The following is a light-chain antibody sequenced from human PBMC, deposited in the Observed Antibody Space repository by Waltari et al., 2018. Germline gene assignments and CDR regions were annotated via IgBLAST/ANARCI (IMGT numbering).Light chain of an antibody. CDR2: SAS. CDR1: QSISIY. J-gene: IGKJ3*01. V-gene: IGKV1-39*01. CDR3: QQSNIMGT. Sequence: DIQMTQSPSSLSASVGDTVTLVCRASQSISIYLNWYQQKPGKPPKLLIFSASSLQNGVPSRFSGSGSGTEFTLTITSLQPEDFATYFCQQSNIMGTFGPGTTVDIK.